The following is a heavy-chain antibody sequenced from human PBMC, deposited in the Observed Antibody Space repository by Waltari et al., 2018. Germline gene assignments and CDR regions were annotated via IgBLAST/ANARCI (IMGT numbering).Heavy chain of an antibody. J-gene: IGHJ4*02. D-gene: IGHD3-10*01. V-gene: IGHV1-8*01. CDR2: RNRYSGKT. CDR1: GYTFTSYD. Sequence: QVQLVQSGAEVKKPGASVKVSCKASGYTFTSYDINWVRQATGQGLEGMGWRNRYSGKTGYGLKFQGRVTMPRTTSRSTTYMELSSVSVEETAVYCCSRGGGYYYVSWSYSPHIDSYWGQGTLVTVAS. CDR3: SRGGGYYYVSWSYSPHIDSY.